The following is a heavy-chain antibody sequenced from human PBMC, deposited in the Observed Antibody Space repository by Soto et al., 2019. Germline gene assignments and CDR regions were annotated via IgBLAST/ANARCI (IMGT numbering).Heavy chain of an antibody. J-gene: IGHJ5*02. Sequence: SETLSLTCTVSGASIGSGDYYWSWIRQHPGKGLEWIGYIYYSGGTYYNPSLKSRVTISVDTSKNQFSLELSSVTAADTAVYYCAIIYDSSGYYYGNHWGPPWGQGTLVTVS. CDR2: IYYSGGT. D-gene: IGHD3-22*01. V-gene: IGHV4-31*02. CDR1: GASIGSGDYY. CDR3: AIIYDSSGYYYGNHWGPP.